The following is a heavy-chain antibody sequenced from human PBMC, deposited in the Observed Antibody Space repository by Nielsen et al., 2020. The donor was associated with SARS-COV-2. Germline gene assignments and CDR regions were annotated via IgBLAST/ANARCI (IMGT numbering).Heavy chain of an antibody. J-gene: IGHJ4*02. Sequence: ASVKVSCKASGYTFTSYYMHWVRQAPGQGLEWMGIINPSGGSTSYAQKFQGRVTMTRDTSTSTVYMELSRLRSDDTAVYYCASLRGTAMVPGDYWGQGTLVTVSS. D-gene: IGHD5-18*01. CDR3: ASLRGTAMVPGDY. V-gene: IGHV1-46*01. CDR2: INPSGGST. CDR1: GYTFTSYY.